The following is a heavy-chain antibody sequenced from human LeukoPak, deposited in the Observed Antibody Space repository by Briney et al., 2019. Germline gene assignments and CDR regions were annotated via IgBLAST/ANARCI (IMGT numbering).Heavy chain of an antibody. CDR1: GGSISSYY. Sequence: SETLSLTCTVPGGSISSYYWSWIRQPAGKGLEWIGRIYTSGSTNYNPSLKSRVTMSVDTSKNQFSLKLSSVTAADTAVYYCAREPRGYCTNGVCYSNYYYYYMDVWGKGTTVTVSS. CDR3: AREPRGYCTNGVCYSNYYYYYMDV. V-gene: IGHV4-4*07. J-gene: IGHJ6*03. D-gene: IGHD2-8*01. CDR2: IYTSGST.